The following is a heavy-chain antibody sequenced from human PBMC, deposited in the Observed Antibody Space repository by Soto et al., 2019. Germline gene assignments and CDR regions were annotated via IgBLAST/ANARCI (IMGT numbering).Heavy chain of an antibody. CDR3: ARGDCVGGTCYSLAGSFYYYMDV. Sequence: EVQLVESGGGLVQPGGSLRLSCAASGFTFSNYWMYWVRQAPGKGLVWVSRINSDGSVSSYADSVKGRXXXXXXNXXXXXXXXXXXXXXXXXXXXXXARGDCVGGTCYSLAGSFYYYMDVWGKGTX. D-gene: IGHD2-15*01. J-gene: IGHJ6*03. CDR2: INSDGSVS. CDR1: GFTFSNYW. V-gene: IGHV3-74*01.